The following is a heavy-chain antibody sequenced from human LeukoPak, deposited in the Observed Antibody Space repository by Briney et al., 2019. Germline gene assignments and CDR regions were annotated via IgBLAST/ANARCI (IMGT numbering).Heavy chain of an antibody. Sequence: PGGSLRLSYAASGFTFSSYGMHWVRQAPGKGLEWVAFIRYDGSNKYYADSVKGRFTISRDNAKNSLYLQMNSLRAEDTAVYYCARERPGHIVVVPAAPDYWGQGTLVTVSS. D-gene: IGHD2-2*01. J-gene: IGHJ4*02. CDR1: GFTFSSYG. CDR3: ARERPGHIVVVPAAPDY. CDR2: IRYDGSNK. V-gene: IGHV3-30*02.